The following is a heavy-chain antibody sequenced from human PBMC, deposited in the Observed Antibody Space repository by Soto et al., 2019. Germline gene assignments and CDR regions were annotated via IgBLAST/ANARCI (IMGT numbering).Heavy chain of an antibody. CDR1: GYTFTSYG. D-gene: IGHD3-22*01. Sequence: ASVKVSCKASGYTFTSYGIGWVRQAPGQGLEWMGWISAYNGNTNYAQKLQGRLTMTTDTSTSTAYMELRSLRSDDTAVYYCARVRYYDSSGYSPLDAFDIWGQGTMVTVSS. J-gene: IGHJ3*02. CDR2: ISAYNGNT. V-gene: IGHV1-18*01. CDR3: ARVRYYDSSGYSPLDAFDI.